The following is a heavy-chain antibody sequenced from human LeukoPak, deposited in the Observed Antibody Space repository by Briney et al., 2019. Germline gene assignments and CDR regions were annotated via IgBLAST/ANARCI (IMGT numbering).Heavy chain of an antibody. CDR1: GGTFSSYA. Sequence: SVKVSCKASGGTFSSYAISWVRQAPGQGLEWMGGIIPIFGTANYAQKFQGRVTITADKSTGTAYMELSSLRSEDTAVYYCARDKGVGYFDWLSGPSRYFDLWGRGTLVTVSS. J-gene: IGHJ2*01. D-gene: IGHD3-9*01. CDR2: IIPIFGTA. CDR3: ARDKGVGYFDWLSGPSRYFDL. V-gene: IGHV1-69*06.